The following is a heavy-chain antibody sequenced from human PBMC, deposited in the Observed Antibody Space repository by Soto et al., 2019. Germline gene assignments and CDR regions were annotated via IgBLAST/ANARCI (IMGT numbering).Heavy chain of an antibody. CDR2: IWYDGGNK. J-gene: IGHJ6*02. CDR1: GYTFSSYG. V-gene: IGHV3-33*01. D-gene: IGHD2-15*01. CDR3: ARQHPYCSGGSCYLDV. Sequence: GGSLRLSCAASGYTFSSYGMHWVSQAPGKGLEWVAVIWYDGGNKYYADSVKGRFTISRDNSKNTLYLQMNSLRAEDTAVYYCARQHPYCSGGSCYLDVWGQGTTVTVSS.